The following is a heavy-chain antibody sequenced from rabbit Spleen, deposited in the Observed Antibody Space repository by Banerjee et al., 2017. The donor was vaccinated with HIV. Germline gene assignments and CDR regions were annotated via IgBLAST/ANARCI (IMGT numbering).Heavy chain of an antibody. CDR1: GVSFSFSNY. Sequence: VESGGDLVKPGASLTLTCTASGVSFSFSNYMCWVRQAPGKGLEWIGCIGSAGYTYYASWVNGRFTISKTSSTVDLKMTSLTAADTATYFCARRDSGSDYSMHMWGPGTLVTVS. CDR3: ARRDSGSDYSMHM. CDR2: IGSAGYT. J-gene: IGHJ4*02. D-gene: IGHD1-1*01. V-gene: IGHV1S40*01.